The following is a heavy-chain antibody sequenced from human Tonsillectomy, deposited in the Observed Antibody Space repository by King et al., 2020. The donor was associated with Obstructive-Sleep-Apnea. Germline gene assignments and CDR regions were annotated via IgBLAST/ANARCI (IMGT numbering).Heavy chain of an antibody. CDR1: GFTISACA. CDR2: TSNDGNNK. CDR3: ARETDDLWIAGTNESFPC. J-gene: IGHJ4*02. D-gene: IGHD3-3*01. Sequence: VQLVESGGGVVQPGQSLRISCAATGFTISACAIHWVRQAPGKGLEWGAFTSNDGNNKYYADSVKGRFSISRDNSKNTLYLQMNSLGPEDTAVYYCARETDDLWIAGTNESFPCWGQGTLVTVSS. V-gene: IGHV3-30-3*01.